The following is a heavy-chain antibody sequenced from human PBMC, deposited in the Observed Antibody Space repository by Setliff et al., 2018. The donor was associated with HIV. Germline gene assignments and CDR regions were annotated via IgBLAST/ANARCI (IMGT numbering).Heavy chain of an antibody. J-gene: IGHJ3*02. CDR2: IYYNGIT. D-gene: IGHD3-16*02. CDR1: GGSINNGAYY. CDR3: AREIVRVALDI. V-gene: IGHV4-31*03. Sequence: SETLSLTCTVSGGSINNGAYYWSWIRHQPGRGLEWIGNIYYNGITHYNPSLKSRLSISIDTSKNQFYLQLNSVTAADTSVFYCAREIVRVALDIWGPGTAVTVSS.